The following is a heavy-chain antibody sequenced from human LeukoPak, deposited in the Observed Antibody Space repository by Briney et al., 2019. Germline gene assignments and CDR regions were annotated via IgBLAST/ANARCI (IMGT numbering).Heavy chain of an antibody. Sequence: SETLSLTCAVYGGSFSGYYWSWIRQPPGKGLEWIGEINHSGSTNYNPSLKSRVTISVDTSKNQFSLKLSSVAAADTAVYYCASRGDYGFDYWGQGTLVTVSS. V-gene: IGHV4-34*01. D-gene: IGHD4-17*01. CDR1: GGSFSGYY. CDR2: INHSGST. J-gene: IGHJ4*02. CDR3: ASRGDYGFDY.